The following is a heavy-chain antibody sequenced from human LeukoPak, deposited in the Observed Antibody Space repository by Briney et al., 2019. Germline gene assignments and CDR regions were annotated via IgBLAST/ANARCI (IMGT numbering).Heavy chain of an antibody. Sequence: GGSLRLSCAASGFTFSSHGMHWVRQAPGKGLEWVAVIWYDGSNKYYADSVKGRFTISRDNSKNTLYLQMNSLRAEDTAVYYCARDATRGGDNDYWGQGTRVIVSS. V-gene: IGHV3-33*01. CDR2: IWYDGSNK. CDR1: GFTFSSHG. D-gene: IGHD2-21*02. J-gene: IGHJ4*02. CDR3: ARDATRGGDNDY.